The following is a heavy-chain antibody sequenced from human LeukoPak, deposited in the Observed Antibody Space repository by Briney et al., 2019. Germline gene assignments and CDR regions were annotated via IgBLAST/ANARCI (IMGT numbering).Heavy chain of an antibody. CDR2: INLNSGGT. V-gene: IGHV1-2*02. CDR3: ARDLVGYYGSGDNNYYYMDV. Sequence: ASVKLSCNASGSTFTGYDMHWVRQAPGPGLEWMGWINLNSGGTNYAQKFQGRVTLTRDTSISTAYMELSRLRSDDTAVYYCARDLVGYYGSGDNNYYYMDVWGKGTTVTISS. D-gene: IGHD3-10*01. CDR1: GSTFTGYD. J-gene: IGHJ6*03.